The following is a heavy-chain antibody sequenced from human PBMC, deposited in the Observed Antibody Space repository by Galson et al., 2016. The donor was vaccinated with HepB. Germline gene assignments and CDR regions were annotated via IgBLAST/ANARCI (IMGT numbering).Heavy chain of an antibody. J-gene: IGHJ4*02. CDR3: VTETYYYDDLGWN. D-gene: IGHD3-22*01. V-gene: IGHV4-38-2*02. Sequence: SETLSLTCTVSGYSISSGYYWGWMRQPPGKGLEWIGSMYHSGSTYYKSSLKSRVSIAIDRSKNQFSLRLSSVTAADTAMYYCVTETYYYDDLGWNWGQGTLVTVSS. CDR1: GYSISSGYY. CDR2: MYHSGST.